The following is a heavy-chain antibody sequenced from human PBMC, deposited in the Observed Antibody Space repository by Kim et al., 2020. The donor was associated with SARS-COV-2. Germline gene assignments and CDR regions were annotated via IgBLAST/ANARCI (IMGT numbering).Heavy chain of an antibody. CDR3: SSYYYDSSGYRGEYYFDY. D-gene: IGHD3-22*01. Sequence: KSRVTISVDTSKNQFSLKLSSVTAADTAVYYCSSYYYDSSGYRGEYYFDYWGQGTLVTVSS. V-gene: IGHV4-31*02. J-gene: IGHJ4*02.